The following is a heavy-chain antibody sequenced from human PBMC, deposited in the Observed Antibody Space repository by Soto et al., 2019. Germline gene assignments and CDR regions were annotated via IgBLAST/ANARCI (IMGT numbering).Heavy chain of an antibody. CDR2: MDPNSGGT. CDR3: ARERKFDFWRKGLDV. Sequence: ASVKVSCKASGYTFTTYDINWVRQAPGQGLEWLGWMDPNSGGTGYAQNFQGRITMTKNISRNTAHMELSSLQSEDTAVYYCARERKFDFWRKGLDVWGQGTTVTVSS. CDR1: GYTFTTYD. V-gene: IGHV1-8*01. J-gene: IGHJ6*02. D-gene: IGHD3-3*01.